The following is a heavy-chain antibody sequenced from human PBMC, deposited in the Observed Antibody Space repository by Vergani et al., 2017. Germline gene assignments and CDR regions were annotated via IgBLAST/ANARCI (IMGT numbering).Heavy chain of an antibody. V-gene: IGHV3-48*03. D-gene: IGHD2-2*01. CDR3: ASSSCSSTSCDLELDY. CDR2: ISSSGHII. J-gene: IGHJ4*02. Sequence: EVQLVESGGGLVQPGGSLRLSCAASGFTFSSYEMHWVRQAPGKGLEWVSYISSSGHIIYYADSVKGRFTISRDSAKNSLYLQMNSLRAEDAAVYYCASSSCSSTSCDLELDYWGQGTLVTVSS. CDR1: GFTFSSYE.